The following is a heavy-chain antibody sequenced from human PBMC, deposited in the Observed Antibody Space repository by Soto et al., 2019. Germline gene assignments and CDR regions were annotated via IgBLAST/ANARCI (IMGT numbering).Heavy chain of an antibody. Sequence: GVLRLSCAASRFTFSTYEMHWVRQAPGKGLEWVSCISSSGSTVYYADSVKGRFTISRDNSRNSLYLQMNSLRDEGTALYYCVRYCSSTLCNGVATRTFDYWGQGTLVTVSS. CDR2: ISSSGSTV. CDR3: VRYCSSTLCNGVATRTFDY. J-gene: IGHJ4*02. D-gene: IGHD5-12*01. CDR1: RFTFSTYE. V-gene: IGHV3-48*03.